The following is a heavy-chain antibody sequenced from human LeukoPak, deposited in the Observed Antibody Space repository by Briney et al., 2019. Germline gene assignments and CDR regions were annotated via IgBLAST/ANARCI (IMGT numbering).Heavy chain of an antibody. Sequence: PGGPLRLSCAASGFTFSSYWMGWVRQAPGKGLEWVANIKRDGSETYYVDSVKGRFTISRDNAKNSLYLQMNSLRVEDTAVYYCASDHRVAGYWGQGTLVTVSS. CDR3: ASDHRVAGY. V-gene: IGHV3-7*01. J-gene: IGHJ4*02. CDR2: IKRDGSET. D-gene: IGHD6-19*01. CDR1: GFTFSSYW.